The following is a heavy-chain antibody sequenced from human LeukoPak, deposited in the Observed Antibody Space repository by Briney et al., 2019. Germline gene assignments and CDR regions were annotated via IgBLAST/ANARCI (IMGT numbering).Heavy chain of an antibody. CDR1: GFSFSNYG. CDR3: AKDWRWNENINGMNV. Sequence: GGSLRLSCVASGFSFSNYGMHWVRQASGKGLEWLTSLSHDGSREYYAESVVGRFTISRDNSKSTLYLQMSSLRVEDTAVYYCAKDWRWNENINGMNVWGQGTSVTVSS. CDR2: LSHDGSRE. J-gene: IGHJ6*02. V-gene: IGHV3-30*18. D-gene: IGHD1-20*01.